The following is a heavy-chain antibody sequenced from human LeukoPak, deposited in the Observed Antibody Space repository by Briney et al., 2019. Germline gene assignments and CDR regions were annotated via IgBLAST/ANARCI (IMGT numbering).Heavy chain of an antibody. CDR3: AKDPRTGTTFSATAAFDI. J-gene: IGHJ3*02. D-gene: IGHD1-7*01. CDR2: ISGSGGST. CDR1: GFTFSSYA. Sequence: GESLRLSCAASGFTFSSYAMSWVRQAPGKGLEWVSAISGSGGSTYYADSVKGRFTISRDNSKNTLYLQMNSLRAEDTAVYYCAKDPRTGTTFSATAAFDIWGQGIMVTVSS. V-gene: IGHV3-23*01.